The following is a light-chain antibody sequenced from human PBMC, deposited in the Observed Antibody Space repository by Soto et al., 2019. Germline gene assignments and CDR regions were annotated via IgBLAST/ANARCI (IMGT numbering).Light chain of an antibody. CDR2: EVG. Sequence: QSVLTQPASVSGSPGQSITISCTGTSSDVGGYNYVSWYQQHPGNAPKLIIYEVGNRPSGVSNRFSGSKSGDTASLTISGLLAEDEADYYCSSYTTSSTYVFGTGTKLTVL. V-gene: IGLV2-14*01. J-gene: IGLJ1*01. CDR3: SSYTTSSTYV. CDR1: SSDVGGYNY.